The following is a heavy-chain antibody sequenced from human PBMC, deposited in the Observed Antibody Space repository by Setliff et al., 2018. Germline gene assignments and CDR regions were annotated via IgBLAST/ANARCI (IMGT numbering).Heavy chain of an antibody. CDR2: IKRNSDGATT. D-gene: IGHD3-10*01. J-gene: IGHJ6*02. CDR1: GITFSNVW. V-gene: IGHV3-15*05. Sequence: GGSLRLSCAASGITFSNVWLSWVRQAPGKGLEWVGRIKRNSDGATTDYAAPVKGRFTISRDDSKNTLYLQMNSLEAEDTAMYYCTKPLVESTGWFGYYGMDVWGQGTTVTVSS. CDR3: TKPLVESTGWFGYYGMDV.